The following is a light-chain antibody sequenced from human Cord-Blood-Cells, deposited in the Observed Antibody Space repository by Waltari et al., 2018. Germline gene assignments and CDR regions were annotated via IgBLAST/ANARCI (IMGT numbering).Light chain of an antibody. CDR1: SIHVGRYNL. CDR3: CSYAGSSTWV. J-gene: IGLJ3*02. V-gene: IGLV2-23*01. Sequence: QSALTQPASASGSPGQSLPISCTGTSIHVGRYNLVSWYQQHPGNAPKPMIYEGSKRPSGFSNLFSGSKSGNTASLTISGLQAEDEADYYCCSYAGSSTWVFGGGTKLTVL. CDR2: EGS.